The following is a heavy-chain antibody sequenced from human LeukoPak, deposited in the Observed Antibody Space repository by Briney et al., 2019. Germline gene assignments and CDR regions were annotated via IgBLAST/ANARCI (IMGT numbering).Heavy chain of an antibody. CDR1: GFTVSSNY. CDR3: AKDRIVVVPAALDY. CDR2: IHKNAIT. V-gene: IGHV3-66*03. Sequence: PGGSLRLSCAASGFTVSSNYMTWVRQAPGKGLEWVSVIHKNAITYYADTVKGRFTISRDNSKNTLYLQMNSLRAEDTAVYYCAKDRIVVVPAALDYWGQGTLVTVSS. D-gene: IGHD2-2*01. J-gene: IGHJ4*02.